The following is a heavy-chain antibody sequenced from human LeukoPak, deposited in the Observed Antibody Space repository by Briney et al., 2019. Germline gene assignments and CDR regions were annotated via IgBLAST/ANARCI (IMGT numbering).Heavy chain of an antibody. V-gene: IGHV4-4*07. CDR3: AREGGGFDY. CDR1: GGSVSSYS. CDR2: IYSSGSS. J-gene: IGHJ4*02. Sequence: SETLSLTCSVSGGSVSSYSWSWIRQPAGKGLDWIGRIYSSGSSKYNPSLKSRVILSVDTSKNQFSLKLTSVTAADTAVYYCAREGGGFDYWGQGTLVTVSS. D-gene: IGHD3-16*01.